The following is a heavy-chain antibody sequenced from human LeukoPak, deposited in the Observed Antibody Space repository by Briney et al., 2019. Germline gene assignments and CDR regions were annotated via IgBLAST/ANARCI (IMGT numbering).Heavy chain of an antibody. D-gene: IGHD5-12*01. CDR2: IWYDGSNK. CDR3: ASEGSGYSGYDFHYYYYGMDV. J-gene: IGHJ6*02. CDR1: GFTFSSYG. Sequence: GGSLRLSCASSGFTFSSYGMHWVRQAPGKGLEWVAVIWYDGSNKYYADSVKGRFTISRDNAKNSLYLQMNSLRAEDTAVYYCASEGSGYSGYDFHYYYYGMDVWGQGTTVTDSS. V-gene: IGHV3-33*01.